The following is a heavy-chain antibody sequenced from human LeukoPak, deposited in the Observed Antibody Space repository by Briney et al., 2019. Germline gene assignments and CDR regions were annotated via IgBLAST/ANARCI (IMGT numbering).Heavy chain of an antibody. CDR1: NGSINDYY. CDR3: ATLFRCGY. J-gene: IGHJ4*02. Sequence: KPSETLSLTCTVSNGSINDYYWSWVRQPPGKGLEWIGYIHYSGSTNHNTSLKRRVTISEDTCKKQFSLKLSSVTAADTAVYYCATLFRCGYWGQGILVTVSS. CDR2: IHYSGST. V-gene: IGHV4-59*01. D-gene: IGHD2-21*01.